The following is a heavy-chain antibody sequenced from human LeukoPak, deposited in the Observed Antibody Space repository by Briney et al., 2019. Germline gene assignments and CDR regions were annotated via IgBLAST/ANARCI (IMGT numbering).Heavy chain of an antibody. V-gene: IGHV3-23*01. J-gene: IGHJ3*02. CDR3: AKDYLDIVVVPAALDAFDI. CDR1: GFTFSTCW. Sequence: GGSLRLSCAASGFTFSTCWMHWVRQAPGKGLEWVSVISGSGGSTYYADSVKGRFTISRDNSRNTLYLQMNSLRAEDTAVYYCAKDYLDIVVVPAALDAFDIWGQGTMVTVSS. D-gene: IGHD2-2*03. CDR2: ISGSGGST.